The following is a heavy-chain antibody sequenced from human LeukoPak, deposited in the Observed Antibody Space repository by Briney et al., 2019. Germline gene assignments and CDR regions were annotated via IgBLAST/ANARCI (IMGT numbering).Heavy chain of an antibody. J-gene: IGHJ4*02. D-gene: IGHD4-23*01. CDR1: GFTFSSYW. Sequence: GGSLRLSCAASGFTFSSYWMSWVRQAPGKGLEWVANIKQDGSEKYYVDSVKGRFTISRDNAKNSPYLQMNSLRAEDTAVYYCARGRPLDYGGNSIYFDYWGQGTLVTVSS. CDR2: IKQDGSEK. CDR3: ARGRPLDYGGNSIYFDY. V-gene: IGHV3-7*01.